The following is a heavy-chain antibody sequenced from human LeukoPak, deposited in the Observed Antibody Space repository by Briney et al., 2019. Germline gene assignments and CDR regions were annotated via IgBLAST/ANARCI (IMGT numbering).Heavy chain of an antibody. V-gene: IGHV6-1*01. CDR3: ARGKAVSGSPTSFFDH. CDR1: GDGVSSNSAS. CDR2: TFYRSKWYN. Sequence: SQTLSLSCAISGDGVSSNSASWHCIRQSPSRGLERLGRTFYRSKWYNDYAVSVKSRITINPDTSKNQLSLQLNSVTSEDTAVYYCARGKAVSGSPTSFFDHWGQGMLVTVSS. D-gene: IGHD6-19*01. J-gene: IGHJ4*02.